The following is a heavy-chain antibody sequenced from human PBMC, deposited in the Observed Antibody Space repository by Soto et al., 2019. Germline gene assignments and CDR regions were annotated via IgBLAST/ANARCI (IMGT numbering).Heavy chain of an antibody. Sequence: GGSLRLSCAASGFTFSSYSMHWVRQAPGKGLEWVAVISYDGSNKYYADSVKGRFTISRDNSKNTLYLQMNSLRAEDTAVYYCAKDRRRDYGDYVREAFDYWGQGTLVTVSS. CDR2: ISYDGSNK. J-gene: IGHJ4*02. CDR1: GFTFSSYS. CDR3: AKDRRRDYGDYVREAFDY. V-gene: IGHV3-30*18. D-gene: IGHD4-17*01.